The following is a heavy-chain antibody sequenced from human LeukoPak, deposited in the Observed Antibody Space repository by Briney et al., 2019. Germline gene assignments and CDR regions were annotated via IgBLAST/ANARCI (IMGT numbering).Heavy chain of an antibody. D-gene: IGHD5-18*01. Sequence: SETLSLTCTVSGGSISNYYWSWIRQPPGKGLEWIGYIYYSGSTNYNPSLKSRVTISVDTSKNQFSLKLSSVTAADTAVYYCARGGYSYGHYYYYYYMDVWGKGTTVTISS. CDR1: GGSISNYY. V-gene: IGHV4-59*01. CDR3: ARGGYSYGHYYYYYYMDV. CDR2: IYYSGST. J-gene: IGHJ6*03.